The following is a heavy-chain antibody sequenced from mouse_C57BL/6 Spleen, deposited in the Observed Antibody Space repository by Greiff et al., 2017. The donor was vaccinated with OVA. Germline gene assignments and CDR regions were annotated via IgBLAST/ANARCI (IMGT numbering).Heavy chain of an antibody. D-gene: IGHD1-1*01. CDR2: IYPGSGST. J-gene: IGHJ3*01. CDR3: ARDVEYYYGSSLAD. V-gene: IGHV1-55*01. Sequence: VQLQQPGAELVKPGASVKMSCKASGYTFTSYWITWVKQRPGQGLEWIGDIYPGSGSTNYNEKFKSKATLTADTSSSTAYMQLSSLTSEDSADYYGARDVEYYYGSSLADWGQGTLVTVAA. CDR1: GYTFTSYW.